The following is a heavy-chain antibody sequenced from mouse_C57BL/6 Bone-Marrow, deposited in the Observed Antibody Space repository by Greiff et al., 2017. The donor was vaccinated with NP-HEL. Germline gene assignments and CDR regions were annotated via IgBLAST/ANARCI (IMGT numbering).Heavy chain of an antibody. CDR1: GFTFSDFY. D-gene: IGHD1-1*01. J-gene: IGHJ3*01. Sequence: EVKLVESGGGLVQSGRSLRLSCATSGFTFSDFYMEWVRQAPGKGLEWIAASSNKANAYTTEYSASVKGRFIVSRDTSQSILYLQMNALRAEDTAIYYCARDYGSSYPFAYWGQGTLVTVSA. V-gene: IGHV7-1*01. CDR3: ARDYGSSYPFAY. CDR2: SSNKANAYTT.